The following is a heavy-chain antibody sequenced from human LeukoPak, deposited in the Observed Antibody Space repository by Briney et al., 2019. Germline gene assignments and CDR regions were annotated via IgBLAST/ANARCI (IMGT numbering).Heavy chain of an antibody. CDR3: ARENYYDSSGYYGTDY. CDR1: GYTFTSYG. CDR2: ISAYSGNT. J-gene: IGHJ4*02. V-gene: IGHV1-18*01. Sequence: ASVKVSCKASGYTFTSYGISWVRQAPGQGLEWMGWISAYSGNTNYAQKLQGRVTMTTDTSTSTAYMELRSLRSDDTAVYYCARENYYDSSGYYGTDYWGQGTLVTVSS. D-gene: IGHD3-22*01.